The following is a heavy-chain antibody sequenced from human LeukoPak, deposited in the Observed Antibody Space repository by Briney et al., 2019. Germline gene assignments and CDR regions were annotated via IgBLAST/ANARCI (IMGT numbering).Heavy chain of an antibody. V-gene: IGHV4-34*01. CDR1: GGSFSGYY. CDR2: INHSGST. J-gene: IGHJ4*02. CDR3: ARVRTVTPDY. Sequence: SETLSLTCAVYGGSFSGYYWSWIRQPPGKGLEWIGEINHSGSTNYNPSLKSRVSISVDTSKNQFSLKLSSVTASDTAVYYCARVRTVTPDYWGQGTLVTVSS. D-gene: IGHD4-11*01.